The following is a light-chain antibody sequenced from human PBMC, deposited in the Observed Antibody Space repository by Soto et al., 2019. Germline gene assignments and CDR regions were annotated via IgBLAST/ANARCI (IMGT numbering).Light chain of an antibody. CDR3: QVYGDSSPT. J-gene: IGKJ1*01. V-gene: IGKV3-20*01. Sequence: EIVLTQSPGTLSLSPGERATLSCRASQTISNSYSAWYQQKPGQAPRLLIYGASTRATGIPERFSGSGSGKDFALTISRLDPGDFAVYYCQVYGDSSPTFGQGAKVEIK. CDR2: GAS. CDR1: QTISNSY.